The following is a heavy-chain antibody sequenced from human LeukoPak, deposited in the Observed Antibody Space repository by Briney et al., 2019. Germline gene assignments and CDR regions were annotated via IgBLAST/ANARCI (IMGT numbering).Heavy chain of an antibody. D-gene: IGHD2-15*01. V-gene: IGHV1-46*01. CDR2: INPSGGST. CDR3: GRVRCFGCSGGSLHYYYYYGMEV. Sequence: GASVTVSCKASGYTFTSYYMHWVRQAPGQGLEWMGLINPSGGSTSYAQKFQGRVTMTRDTSTSTVYMELSSLRSEDTAVYYWGRVRCFGCSGGSLHYYYYYGMEVWGQGTTVTVS. CDR1: GYTFTSYY. J-gene: IGHJ6*02.